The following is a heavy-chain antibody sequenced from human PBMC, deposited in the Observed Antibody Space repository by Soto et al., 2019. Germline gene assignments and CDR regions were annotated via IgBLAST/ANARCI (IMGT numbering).Heavy chain of an antibody. D-gene: IGHD6-19*01. CDR1: GFTFSSYW. J-gene: IGHJ4*02. CDR2: IKQDGSEK. Sequence: PGGSLRLSCAASGFTFSSYWMSWVRQAPGKGLEWVANIKQDGSEKYYVDSVKGRFIISRDNAKNSLYLQMNSLRAEDTAVYYCARAAVAGTNDYWGQGTLVTVSS. V-gene: IGHV3-7*01. CDR3: ARAAVAGTNDY.